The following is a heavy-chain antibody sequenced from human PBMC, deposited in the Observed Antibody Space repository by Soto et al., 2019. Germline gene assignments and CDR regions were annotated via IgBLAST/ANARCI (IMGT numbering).Heavy chain of an antibody. CDR2: ISYDASTK. J-gene: IGHJ4*02. D-gene: IGHD5-18*01. V-gene: IGHV3-30*03. Sequence: QVQLVESGGGVVQPGRSLRLSCAASGFTFNSYAMHWVRQAPGKGLEWVAVISYDASTKYYADSVKGRFTISRENSKNTLYPQVNRLRAADTAVYYCAANSYGYVSTYYFDYWGQGTLVTVSS. CDR1: GFTFNSYA. CDR3: AANSYGYVSTYYFDY.